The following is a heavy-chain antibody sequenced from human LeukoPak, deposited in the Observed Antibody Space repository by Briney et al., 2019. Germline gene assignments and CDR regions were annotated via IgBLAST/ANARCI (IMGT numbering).Heavy chain of an antibody. CDR1: GGSISSSNW. V-gene: IGHV4-4*02. CDR2: IYHSGST. CDR3: ARVARLGSGSYYLYGMDV. Sequence: SGTLSLTCAVSGGSISSSNWWSWVCQPPGKGLEWIGEIYHSGSTNYNPSLKSRVTISVDKSKNQFSLKLSSVTAADTAVYYCARVARLGSGSYYLYGMDVWGKGTTVTVSS. D-gene: IGHD3-10*01. J-gene: IGHJ6*04.